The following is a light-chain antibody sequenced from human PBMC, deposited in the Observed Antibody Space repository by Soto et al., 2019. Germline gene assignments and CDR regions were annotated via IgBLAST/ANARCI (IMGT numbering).Light chain of an antibody. J-gene: IGKJ4*01. V-gene: IGKV3-11*01. CDR2: DAS. Sequence: EIVLTQSPPTLSLSPGERATLSCRASQSVDSYLAWYQQKPGQAPRLLIFDASNRATGIPARFSGSGSGTGFTLPISRLEPEGFAVYYCQQHSNRLTFGGGTKVEIK. CDR3: QQHSNRLT. CDR1: QSVDSY.